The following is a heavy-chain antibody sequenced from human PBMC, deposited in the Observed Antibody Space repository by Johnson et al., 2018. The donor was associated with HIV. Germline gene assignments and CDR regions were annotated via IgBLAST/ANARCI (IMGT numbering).Heavy chain of an antibody. CDR2: LSGSGAST. V-gene: IGHV3-23*04. CDR1: GFTFGSYV. J-gene: IGHJ3*02. D-gene: IGHD1-26*01. CDR3: AKDIRPGWEIRGNAFDI. Sequence: EKLVESGGGVVQPGRSLRLSCAASGFTFGSYVMSWVRQAPGKGLEWVSALSGSGASTYYADSLKGRCTISRDNSKNTLYLQMNSLRAEDTALYYCAKDIRPGWEIRGNAFDIWGQGTMVTVSS.